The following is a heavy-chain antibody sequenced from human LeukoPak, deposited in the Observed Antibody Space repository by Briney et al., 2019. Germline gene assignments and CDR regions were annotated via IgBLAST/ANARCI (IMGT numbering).Heavy chain of an antibody. CDR2: IYYSGST. V-gene: IGHV4-39*01. D-gene: IGHD1-26*01. Sequence: SETLSLTCTVSGGSISSSSHYWGWIRQPPGKGLEWIESIYYSGSTYYNPPLKSRVTISVDTSKNQFSLKLSSVTAADTSVYYCARQKSGSYGLFDYWGQGTLVTVSS. CDR1: GGSISSSSHY. CDR3: ARQKSGSYGLFDY. J-gene: IGHJ4*02.